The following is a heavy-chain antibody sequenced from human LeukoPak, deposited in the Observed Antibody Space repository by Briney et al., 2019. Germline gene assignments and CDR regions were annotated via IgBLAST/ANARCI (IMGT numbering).Heavy chain of an antibody. V-gene: IGHV3-30-3*01. Sequence: GSLRLSCAASGFTFSSYAMHWVRQAPGKGLEWVAVISYDGSNKYYADSVKGRFTISRDNSKNTLYLQMNSLRAEDTAAYYCARDSSGYYYVAYYYHGMDVWGQGTTVTVSS. J-gene: IGHJ6*02. CDR1: GFTFSSYA. CDR2: ISYDGSNK. CDR3: ARDSSGYYYVAYYYHGMDV. D-gene: IGHD3-22*01.